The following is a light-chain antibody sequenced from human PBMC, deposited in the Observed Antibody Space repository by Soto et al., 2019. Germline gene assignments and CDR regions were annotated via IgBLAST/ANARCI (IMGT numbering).Light chain of an antibody. Sequence: EIVMTQSPATLSVSPGERATLSCRASQSVSSNLAWYQQKPGQAPRLLIYDTFPRATGIPARFSGSESGTEFTLTISSLQSEDFAVYYCQQYNNWPLTFGGGTKVEIK. V-gene: IGKV3-15*01. CDR3: QQYNNWPLT. J-gene: IGKJ4*01. CDR2: DTF. CDR1: QSVSSN.